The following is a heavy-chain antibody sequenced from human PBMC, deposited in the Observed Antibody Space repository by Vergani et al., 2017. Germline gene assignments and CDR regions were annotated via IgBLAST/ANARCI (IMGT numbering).Heavy chain of an antibody. Sequence: KESGPTLVKPTQTLTLTCTFSGFSLNTRGVSVAWIRQPPGKGLQWIGSIHYSGDTSYANYNPSLKSRVSISVDASKNQFSLRLTSVTAADTAMYYXAGDTHSWQRADRWGQGIRVTVSS. D-gene: IGHD6-13*01. CDR2: IHYSGDT. J-gene: IGHJ5*02. CDR1: GFSLNTRGVS. V-gene: IGHV4-61*08. CDR3: AGDTHSWQRADR.